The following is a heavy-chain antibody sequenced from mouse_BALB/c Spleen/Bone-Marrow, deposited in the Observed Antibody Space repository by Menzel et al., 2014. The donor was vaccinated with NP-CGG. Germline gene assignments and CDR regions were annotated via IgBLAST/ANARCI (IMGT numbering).Heavy chain of an antibody. CDR1: GYSITSGYY. CDR3: ARRGYGNLDY. Sequence: VQLKESGPGLVKPSQSLSLTCSVTGYSITSGYYWNWIRQFPGNKLEWMGYISYDGNNNYNPSLKNRISITRDTSKNQFFLKLNSVTTEDTATQYCARRGYGNLDYWGQGTTLTVSS. V-gene: IGHV3-6*02. J-gene: IGHJ2*01. D-gene: IGHD2-10*02. CDR2: ISYDGNN.